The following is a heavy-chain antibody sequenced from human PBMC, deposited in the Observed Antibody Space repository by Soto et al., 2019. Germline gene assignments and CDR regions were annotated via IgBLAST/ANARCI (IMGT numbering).Heavy chain of an antibody. V-gene: IGHV4-34*01. J-gene: IGHJ2*01. CDR3: AGGPRYWSFAL. CDR2: FTYSGSL. CDR1: GGSSRAYH. D-gene: IGHD1-20*01. Sequence: GELQQWGTGLLKPSETLSLNCSVYGGSSRAYHWSWIRQSPGEGLEWIGEFTYSGSLNYNPSLKARVAVSLNTSTNHFSLTMTSVTAADTAVYFCAGGPRYWSFALWGRGTLVTVS.